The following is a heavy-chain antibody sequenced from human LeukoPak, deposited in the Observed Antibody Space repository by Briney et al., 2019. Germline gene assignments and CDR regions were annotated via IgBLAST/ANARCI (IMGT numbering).Heavy chain of an antibody. CDR1: GGSISSYY. D-gene: IGHD6-19*01. V-gene: IGHV4-4*07. Sequence: SETLSLTCTVSGGSISSYYWSWIRQPAGRGLEWIGRIYTSGSTNYNPSFKSRVTMSVDTSKNQFSLKLSSVTAADTAVYYCARESSGWLWDAFDIWGQGTMVTVSS. CDR2: IYTSGST. CDR3: ARESSGWLWDAFDI. J-gene: IGHJ3*02.